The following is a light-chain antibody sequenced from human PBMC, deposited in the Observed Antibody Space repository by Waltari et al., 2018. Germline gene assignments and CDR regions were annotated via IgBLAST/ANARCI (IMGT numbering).Light chain of an antibody. V-gene: IGKV3-15*01. CDR3: QQYDDWPLT. Sequence: EIVMTQSPATLSGSPGERVTLSCRASQSVSSSLAWYQQKPGQAPRLRIYGESTRATGIPGRFSGSGSGTEFTLTISSLQSEDFAVYYCQQYDDWPLTFGGGTKVQIK. CDR2: GES. CDR1: QSVSSS. J-gene: IGKJ4*01.